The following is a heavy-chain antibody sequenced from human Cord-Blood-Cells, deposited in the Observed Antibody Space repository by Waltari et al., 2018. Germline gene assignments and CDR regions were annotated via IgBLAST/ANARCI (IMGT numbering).Heavy chain of an antibody. CDR2: INHSGSN. D-gene: IGHD3-3*01. CDR3: ARGRSGYYYPDY. CDR1: GGSFSGYY. V-gene: IGHV4-34*01. J-gene: IGHJ4*02. Sequence: QVQLQQWGAGLLKPSETLSLTCAVYGGSFSGYYWSWIRQPPGKGLEWVGEINHSGSNKYNPSLKRRVTISVDTSKNRFSLKLSSVTAADTAVYYWARGRSGYYYPDYWGLGTLVTVSS.